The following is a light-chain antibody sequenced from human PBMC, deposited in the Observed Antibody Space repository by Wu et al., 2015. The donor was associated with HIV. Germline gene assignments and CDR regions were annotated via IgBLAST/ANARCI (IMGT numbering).Light chain of an antibody. CDR3: QQYGSSPMT. Sequence: EIVLTQSPGTLSLSPGERATLSCRASQSVSSSYLAWYQQKPGQAPRLLIYGASSRATGIPGRFSGSGSGTDFTLTISRLEPEDFAVYYCQQYGSSPMTFGQGTKVEIK. J-gene: IGKJ1*01. CDR1: QSVSSSY. V-gene: IGKV3-20*01. CDR2: GAS.